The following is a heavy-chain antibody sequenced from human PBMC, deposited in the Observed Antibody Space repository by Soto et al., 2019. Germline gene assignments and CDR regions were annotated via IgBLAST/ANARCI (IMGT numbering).Heavy chain of an antibody. CDR2: INPSGGST. CDR3: ARDQAQGFGESILPGYYYYVMAV. D-gene: IGHD3-10*01. J-gene: IGHJ6*02. CDR1: GYTFTSYY. V-gene: IGHV1-46*01. Sequence: ASVKVSCKASGYTFTSYYMHWVRQAPGPGLEWRGIINPSGGSTSYAQKFQGRVTMTRDTSTSTVYMELSSLRSEDTAVYYCARDQAQGFGESILPGYYYYVMAVLGQGTTVTVSS.